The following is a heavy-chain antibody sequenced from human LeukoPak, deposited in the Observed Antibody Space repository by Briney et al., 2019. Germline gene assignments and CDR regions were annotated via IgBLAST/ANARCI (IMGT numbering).Heavy chain of an antibody. J-gene: IGHJ4*02. CDR1: GGSISSCY. D-gene: IGHD6-19*01. Sequence: SETLSLTCTVSGGSISSCYWSWIRQPPGKGLEWIGYIYYSGSTNYNPSLKSRVTISVDTSKNQFSLKLSSVTAADTAVYYCARDHDSSGWSGFDYWGQGTLVTVSS. V-gene: IGHV4-59*01. CDR2: IYYSGST. CDR3: ARDHDSSGWSGFDY.